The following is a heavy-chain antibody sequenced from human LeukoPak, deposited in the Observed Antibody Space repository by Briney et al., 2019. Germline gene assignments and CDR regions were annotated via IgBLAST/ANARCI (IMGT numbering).Heavy chain of an antibody. CDR3: AREGGFFRPLDY. V-gene: IGHV4-4*02. Sequence: SETLSLTCGVSGGSVTSTNWWTWVRQPPGKGLEWIGEVHLDGRTNYNPSLKSRLTMSVDLSENHISLKLTSVIAADTAVYYCAREGGFFRPLDYSGQGTLVTVSS. D-gene: IGHD3-3*01. J-gene: IGHJ4*02. CDR2: VHLDGRT. CDR1: GGSVTSTNW.